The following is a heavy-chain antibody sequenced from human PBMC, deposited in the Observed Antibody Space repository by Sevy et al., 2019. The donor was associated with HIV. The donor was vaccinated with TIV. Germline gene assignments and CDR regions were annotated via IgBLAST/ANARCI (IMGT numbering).Heavy chain of an antibody. Sequence: PETLSLTCAVYGGSFSGYYWSWIRQPPGKGLEWLGEIYHSGSTNYNPSLKSRITIYLDTSKNQFSLNLNSVTAADTAVYYCARGDYGSGIYIDYWGQGTLVTVSS. D-gene: IGHD3-10*01. CDR1: GGSFSGYY. J-gene: IGHJ4*02. V-gene: IGHV4-34*01. CDR3: ARGDYGSGIYIDY. CDR2: IYHSGST.